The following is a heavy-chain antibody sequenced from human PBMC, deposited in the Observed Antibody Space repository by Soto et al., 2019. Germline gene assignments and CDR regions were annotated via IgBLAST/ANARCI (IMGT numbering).Heavy chain of an antibody. D-gene: IGHD2-2*02. J-gene: IGHJ6*02. CDR2: IIPMFSKA. CDR1: GGTFSSYA. CDR3: ATRVVVVQAAINYYCYGMDV. V-gene: IGHV1-69*13. Sequence: ASVKVSCKASGGTFSSYAFSWVRQAPGQGLEWMGGIIPMFSKADSAQKFQDRVTINADESTSTAYMELNSLRSEDTAVYYCATRVVVVQAAINYYCYGMDVWGQGTTVTVSS.